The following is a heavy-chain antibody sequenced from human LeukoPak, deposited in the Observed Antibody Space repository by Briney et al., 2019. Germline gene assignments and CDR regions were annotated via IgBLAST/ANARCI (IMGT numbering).Heavy chain of an antibody. CDR3: ATGTSLLKQQLVSFDY. CDR2: FDPEDGET. CDR1: GYTLTELS. V-gene: IGHV1-24*01. D-gene: IGHD6-13*01. J-gene: IGHJ4*02. Sequence: ASVKVSCKVSGYTLTELSMHWVRQAPGKGLEWMGGFDPEDGETIYAQKFQGRVTMTEDTSTDTAYMELSSLRSEDTAVYYCATGTSLLKQQLVSFDYWGQGTLVTVSS.